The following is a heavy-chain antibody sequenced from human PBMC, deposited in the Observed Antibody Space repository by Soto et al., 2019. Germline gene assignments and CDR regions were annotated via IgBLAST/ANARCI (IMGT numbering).Heavy chain of an antibody. CDR1: GYTFTSYG. CDR3: ARDWGYYDSSGILGDAFDI. J-gene: IGHJ3*02. D-gene: IGHD3-22*01. Sequence: QVQLVQSGAEVKKPGASVKVSCKASGYTFTSYGISWVRQAPGQGLESMGWISAYNGNTNYAQKLQGRVTMTTDTSTSTAYMELRSLRSDDTAVYYCARDWGYYDSSGILGDAFDIWGQGTMVTVSS. CDR2: ISAYNGNT. V-gene: IGHV1-18*01.